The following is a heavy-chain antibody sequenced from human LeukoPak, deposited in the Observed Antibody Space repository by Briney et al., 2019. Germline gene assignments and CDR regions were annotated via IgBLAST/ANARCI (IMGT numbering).Heavy chain of an antibody. CDR3: VKEVPGTTVYD. CDR2: IFRGEKT. CDR1: GFSVSNTY. V-gene: IGHV3-66*01. J-gene: IGHJ4*02. D-gene: IGHD4-17*01. Sequence: GGSLRLSCAASGFSVSNTYMSWVRQAPGEGLEWVSVIFRGEKTYYADSVKGRFTISRDSSTKTVYLQMASLRAEDTAIYYCVKEVPGTTVYDWGQGTLVTVSS.